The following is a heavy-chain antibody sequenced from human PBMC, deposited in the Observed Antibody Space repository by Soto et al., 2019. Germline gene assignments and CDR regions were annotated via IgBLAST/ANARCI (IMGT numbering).Heavy chain of an antibody. V-gene: IGHV3-48*01. J-gene: IGHJ4*02. CDR1: GFSFSTYN. CDR3: ASSDILTAYSPPFFDY. CDR2: ISTTSFTI. Sequence: LRPSCAASGFSFSTYNMDWVRQAPGKGPEWIAYISTTSFTIYYADSVKGRFTISRDNDRNSLYLEMNSLRAEDTAVYYCASSDILTAYSPPFFDYWGQGTLVTVSS. D-gene: IGHD3-9*01.